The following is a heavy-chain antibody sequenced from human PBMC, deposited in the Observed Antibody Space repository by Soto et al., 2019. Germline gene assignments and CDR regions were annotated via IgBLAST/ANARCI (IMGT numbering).Heavy chain of an antibody. Sequence: EVQVLESGGDLVQPGGSLRLSCAASGFTIRNCAMSWVRQAPGKALEWVSGISGSSDRTYYADSVKGRFTISKDTSSNTLYLQMTSLRVEDTAVYHCEGSWTWGQGTMVTVSS. V-gene: IGHV3-23*01. D-gene: IGHD5-12*01. CDR3: EGSWT. J-gene: IGHJ3*01. CDR2: ISGSSDRT. CDR1: GFTIRNCA.